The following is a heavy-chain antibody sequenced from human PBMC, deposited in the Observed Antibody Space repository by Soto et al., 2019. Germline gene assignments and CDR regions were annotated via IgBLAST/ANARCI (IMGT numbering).Heavy chain of an antibody. V-gene: IGHV3-33*05. Sequence: QVQLVESGGGVVQPGRSLRLSCAASGFTFSSYGMHWVRQAPGKGLEWVAFMSSDGSDKYSADSVKGRFTISRDNSKNTLYLQRNSLRAEDTAVYYCARDYYDGSGGFDYWGQGTLVTVSS. D-gene: IGHD3-22*01. CDR3: ARDYYDGSGGFDY. CDR1: GFTFSSYG. J-gene: IGHJ4*02. CDR2: MSSDGSDK.